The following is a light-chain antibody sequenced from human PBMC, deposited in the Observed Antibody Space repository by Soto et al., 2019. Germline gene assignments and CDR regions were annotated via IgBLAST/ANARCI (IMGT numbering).Light chain of an antibody. CDR2: GAS. CDR1: QSVSSD. V-gene: IGKV3-15*01. Sequence: EIVMTQSPAILSVSPGERAALSCRASQSVSSDLAWYQQKPGQAPRLLMYGASTRATAIPARFSGSGSGTEFTLTISSLQSEDFAVYYCQQYHNWPQTFGQGTKLEIK. J-gene: IGKJ2*01. CDR3: QQYHNWPQT.